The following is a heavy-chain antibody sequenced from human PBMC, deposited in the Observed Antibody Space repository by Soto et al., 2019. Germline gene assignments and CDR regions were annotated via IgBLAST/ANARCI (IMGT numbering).Heavy chain of an antibody. CDR2: ITSSGESA. CDR3: AHPRGYGVFDAVDI. D-gene: IGHD4-17*01. V-gene: IGHV3-23*01. Sequence: AGGSLRLSCATSGFVFTNYAMNWVRQAPGKGLEWVSAITSSGESAFYAESVRGRFTISRDNSLNTLYLQMRSLRPEDTAVYYCAHPRGYGVFDAVDIWGQGIMVTVSS. CDR1: GFVFTNYA. J-gene: IGHJ3*02.